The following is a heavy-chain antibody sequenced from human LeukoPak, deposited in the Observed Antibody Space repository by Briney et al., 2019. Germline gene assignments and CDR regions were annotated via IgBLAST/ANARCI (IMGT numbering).Heavy chain of an antibody. CDR2: TYYRSRWYN. CDR3: ARGDGYNEN. J-gene: IGHJ4*02. D-gene: IGHD5-24*01. V-gene: IGHV6-1*01. CDR1: GDSVSSNSAG. Sequence: SQTLSLTCAISGDSVSSNSAGWNWIRQSPSRGLEFLGRTYYRSRWYNDYASSVQSRILNNADTSKNQFSLQLSSVTAADTAVYYCARGDGYNENWGQGTLVTVSS.